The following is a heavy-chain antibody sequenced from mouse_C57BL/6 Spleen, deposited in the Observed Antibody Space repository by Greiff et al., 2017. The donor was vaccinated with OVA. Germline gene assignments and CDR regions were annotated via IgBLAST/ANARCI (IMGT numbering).Heavy chain of an antibody. V-gene: IGHV5-17*01. CDR2: ISSGSSTI. CDR1: GFTFSDYG. D-gene: IGHD4-1*01. CDR3: ARLGYAMDY. Sequence: EVKLVESGGGLVKPGGSLKLSCAASGFTFSDYGMHWVRQAPEKGLEWVAYISSGSSTIYYADTVTGRFTISRDNAKNTLFLQMTSLGAEDTAMYYCARLGYAMDYWGQGTSVTVSS. J-gene: IGHJ4*01.